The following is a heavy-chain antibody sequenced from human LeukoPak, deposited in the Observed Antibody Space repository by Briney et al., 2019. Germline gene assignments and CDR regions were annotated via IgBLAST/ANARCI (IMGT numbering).Heavy chain of an antibody. CDR1: GGSFSAYY. CDR3: ARLAHLEWSSYYMDV. J-gene: IGHJ6*03. D-gene: IGHD3-3*01. Sequence: SETLSLTCAVYGGSFSAYYWSWIRQPPGKGLEWIGEINHSGSTNYSPSLKSRVTISVDTSKNQFSLKLSSVTAADTAVYYCARLAHLEWSSYYMDVWGKGTTVTV. CDR2: INHSGST. V-gene: IGHV4-34*01.